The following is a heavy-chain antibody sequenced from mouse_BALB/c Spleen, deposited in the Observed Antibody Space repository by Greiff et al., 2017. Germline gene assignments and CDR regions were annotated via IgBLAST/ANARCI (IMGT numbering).Heavy chain of an antibody. Sequence: EVKLQESGPELVKPGASVKVSCKASGYSFTDYNMYWVKQSHGKSLEWIGYIDPYNGGTSYNQKFKGKATLTVDKSSSTAFMHLNSLTSEDSAVYYCAREAYRYDERDYYAMDYWGQGTSVTVSS. D-gene: IGHD2-14*01. J-gene: IGHJ4*01. V-gene: IGHV1S135*01. CDR3: AREAYRYDERDYYAMDY. CDR1: GYSFTDYN. CDR2: IDPYNGGT.